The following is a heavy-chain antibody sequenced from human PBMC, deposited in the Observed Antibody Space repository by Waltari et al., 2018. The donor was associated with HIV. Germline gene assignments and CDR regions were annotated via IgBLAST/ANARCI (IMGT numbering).Heavy chain of an antibody. CDR1: GYTFTSYG. D-gene: IGHD3-22*01. J-gene: IGHJ4*02. CDR3: ARDKTYYYDSSGYGY. CDR2: ISAYNGNT. Sequence: QVQLVQSGAEVKKPGASVKVSCKASGYTFTSYGISWVRQAPGQGLEWMGLISAYNGNTNYAQKLQGRVTMTTDTSTSTAYMELRSLRSDDAAVYYCARDKTYYYDSSGYGYWGQGTLVTVSS. V-gene: IGHV1-18*01.